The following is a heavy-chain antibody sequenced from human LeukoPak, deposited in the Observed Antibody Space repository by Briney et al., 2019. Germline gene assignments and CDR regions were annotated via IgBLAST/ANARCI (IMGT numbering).Heavy chain of an antibody. Sequence: ASVKVPCKASRYTFTGYYIHWVRQAPGQGLEWMGWIHPNSGGTNFAQKFQGRVTMTRDSSISTAYMEVSSLRSDDTAVYYCARAPAGGPLRFFDYWGQGTLVTVSS. CDR2: IHPNSGGT. CDR1: RYTFTGYY. CDR3: ARAPAGGPLRFFDY. J-gene: IGHJ4*02. V-gene: IGHV1-2*02. D-gene: IGHD3-3*01.